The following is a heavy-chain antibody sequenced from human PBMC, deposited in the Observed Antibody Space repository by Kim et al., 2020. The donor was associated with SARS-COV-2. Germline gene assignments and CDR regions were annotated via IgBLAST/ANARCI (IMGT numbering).Heavy chain of an antibody. Sequence: SETLSLTCAVYGGSFSGYYWNWVRQPPGKGMEWIGEINHSGSTNYNPYLKSQVTISVDTAKNQFSLKLSAGTAADTAVYYCARGRGIAPLLNWYCDLWRR. CDR3: ARGRGIAPLLNWYCDL. V-gene: IGHV4-34*01. CDR1: GGSFSGYY. J-gene: IGHJ2*01. CDR2: INHSGST. D-gene: IGHD2-21*01.